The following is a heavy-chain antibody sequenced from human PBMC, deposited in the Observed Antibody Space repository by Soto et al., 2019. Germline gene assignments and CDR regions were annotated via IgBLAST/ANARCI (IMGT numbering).Heavy chain of an antibody. Sequence: GASVKVSCKASGYTFTSYDINWVRQATGQGLEWMGWMNPNSGNTGYAQKLKGRVTMTRNTSISTAYMELSSLRSEDTAVYYCARGSVATIAGYYYYMDVWGKGTTVTVSS. CDR3: ARGSVATIAGYYYYMDV. V-gene: IGHV1-8*01. CDR1: GYTFTSYD. J-gene: IGHJ6*03. D-gene: IGHD5-12*01. CDR2: MNPNSGNT.